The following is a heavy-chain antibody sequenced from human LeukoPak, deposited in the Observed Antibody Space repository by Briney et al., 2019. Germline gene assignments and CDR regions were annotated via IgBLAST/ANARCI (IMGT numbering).Heavy chain of an antibody. CDR3: ARPKTIVGATSAFDI. CDR1: GGSISSSSYY. D-gene: IGHD1-26*01. V-gene: IGHV4-39*01. Sequence: SETLSLTCTVSGGSISSSSYYWGWIRQPPGKGLEWIGSIYYSGSTYYNPSLRSRVTISVDTSKNQFSLKLSSVTAADTAVYYCARPKTIVGATSAFDIWGQGTMVTVSS. J-gene: IGHJ3*02. CDR2: IYYSGST.